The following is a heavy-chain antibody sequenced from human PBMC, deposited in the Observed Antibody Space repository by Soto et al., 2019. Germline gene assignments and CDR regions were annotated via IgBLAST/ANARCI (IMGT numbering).Heavy chain of an antibody. Sequence: ASVKGSCKASGYTFTCYYMHWVRQAPGQGLEWMGWINPNSGGTNYAQKFQGWVTMTRDTSISTAYMELSRLRSDDTAVYYCARVAPLPYCSGGSCDYYYYMDVWGKGTTVTVS. CDR2: INPNSGGT. D-gene: IGHD2-15*01. CDR3: ARVAPLPYCSGGSCDYYYYMDV. J-gene: IGHJ6*03. CDR1: GYTFTCYY. V-gene: IGHV1-2*04.